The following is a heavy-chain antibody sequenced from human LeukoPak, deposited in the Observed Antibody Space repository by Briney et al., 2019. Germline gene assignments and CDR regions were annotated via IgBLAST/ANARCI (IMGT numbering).Heavy chain of an antibody. Sequence: GASVKVSCKASGYTFTSYYMHWVRQAPGQGLEWMGIINPSGGSTSYAQKSQGRVTMTRDTSTSTVYMELSSLRSEDTAVHYCARDCVDDSSGYYYPYFDYWGQGTLVTVSS. CDR2: INPSGGST. J-gene: IGHJ4*02. V-gene: IGHV1-46*01. CDR3: ARDCVDDSSGYYYPYFDY. CDR1: GYTFTSYY. D-gene: IGHD3-22*01.